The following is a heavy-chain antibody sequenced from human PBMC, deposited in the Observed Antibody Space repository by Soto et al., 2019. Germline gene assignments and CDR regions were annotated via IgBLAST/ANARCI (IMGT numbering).Heavy chain of an antibody. Sequence: GGSLRLSCAASGFTFSSYWMSWVRQAPGKGLEWVANIKQDGSEKYYVDSVKGRFTISRDNAKNSLYLQMNSLRAEDTAVYYCARECGYYDFWSGYYGWFDPWGQGTLVTVSS. CDR3: ARECGYYDFWSGYYGWFDP. CDR2: IKQDGSEK. V-gene: IGHV3-7*01. CDR1: GFTFSSYW. D-gene: IGHD3-3*01. J-gene: IGHJ5*02.